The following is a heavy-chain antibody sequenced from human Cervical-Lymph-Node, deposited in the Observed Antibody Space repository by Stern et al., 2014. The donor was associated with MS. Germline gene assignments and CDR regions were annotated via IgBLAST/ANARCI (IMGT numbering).Heavy chain of an antibody. V-gene: IGHV2-5*02. D-gene: IGHD3-3*01. J-gene: IGHJ5*02. Sequence: QITLKESGPTLVKPTQTLTLTCTFSGFSLSTSGVGVGWIRQPPGKALEWLALIYWDDDKRYSPSLKSRLTITKDTSKNQVVLTMTNMDPVDTATYYCAHLLNIYDFWSGSLAVRWFDPWGQGTLVTVSS. CDR2: IYWDDDK. CDR3: AHLLNIYDFWSGSLAVRWFDP. CDR1: GFSLSTSGVG.